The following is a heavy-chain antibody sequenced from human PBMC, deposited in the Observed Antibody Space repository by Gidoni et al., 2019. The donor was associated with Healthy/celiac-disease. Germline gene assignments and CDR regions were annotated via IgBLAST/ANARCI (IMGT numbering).Heavy chain of an antibody. Sequence: EVQLVESGGGLVNPGGSLRLSCAASGFTFIFYSMNWVLQAPGKGLEWVSSISSSSSYIYYADSVKGRFTISRDNAKNSLYLQMNSLRAEDTAVYYCAREGSFGVVIINYGMDVWGQGTTVTVSS. D-gene: IGHD3-3*01. CDR2: ISSSSSYI. J-gene: IGHJ6*02. CDR3: AREGSFGVVIINYGMDV. CDR1: GFTFIFYS. V-gene: IGHV3-21*01.